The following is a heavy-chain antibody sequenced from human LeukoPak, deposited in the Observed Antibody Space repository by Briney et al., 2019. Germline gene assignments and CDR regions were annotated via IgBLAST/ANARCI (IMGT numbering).Heavy chain of an antibody. CDR3: ARARFLEWLLVDFDY. D-gene: IGHD3-3*01. J-gene: IGHJ4*02. V-gene: IGHV4-30-4*08. CDR2: IYYSGST. Sequence: SQTLSLTCTVSGGSISSGDYYWSWLRQPPGKGLEWFGYIYYSGSTYYNPSLKSRVTISVDTCKNQFSLKLSSVTAADTALYYCARARFLEWLLVDFDYWGQGTLVTVSS. CDR1: GGSISSGDYY.